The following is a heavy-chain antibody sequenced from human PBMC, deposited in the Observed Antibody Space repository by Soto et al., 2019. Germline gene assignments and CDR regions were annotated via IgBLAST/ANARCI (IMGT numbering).Heavy chain of an antibody. CDR3: ARALDSSGWFGAYFDY. J-gene: IGHJ4*02. D-gene: IGHD6-19*01. Sequence: SETLSLTCTVSGGSISSYYWSWIRQPPGKGLEWIGYIYYSGSTNYNPSLKSRVTISVDTSKDQFSLKLSSVTAADTAVYYCARALDSSGWFGAYFDYWGQGTLVTVSS. CDR1: GGSISSYY. CDR2: IYYSGST. V-gene: IGHV4-59*01.